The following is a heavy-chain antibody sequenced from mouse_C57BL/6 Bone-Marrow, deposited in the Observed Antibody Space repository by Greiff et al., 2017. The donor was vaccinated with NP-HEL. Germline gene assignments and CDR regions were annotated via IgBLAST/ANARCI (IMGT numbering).Heavy chain of an antibody. D-gene: IGHD1-1*01. V-gene: IGHV5-6*01. CDR3: ARRRDYYGSSFYWYFDV. CDR2: ISSGGSYT. CDR1: GFTFSSYG. J-gene: IGHJ1*03. Sequence: EVQLVESGGDLVKPGGSLKLSCAASGFTFSSYGMSWVRQTPDKRLEWVATISSGGSYTYYPDSVKGRFTISRDNAKNTLYLQMSSLKSEDTAMYYCARRRDYYGSSFYWYFDVWGTGTTVIVSS.